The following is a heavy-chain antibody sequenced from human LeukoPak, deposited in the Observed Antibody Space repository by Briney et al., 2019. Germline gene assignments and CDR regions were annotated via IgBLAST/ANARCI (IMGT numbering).Heavy chain of an antibody. V-gene: IGHV3-23*01. CDR2: ISGSGGST. J-gene: IGHJ4*02. CDR3: AKAWDMDYYDSSGWAFDY. D-gene: IGHD3-22*01. CDR1: GFTFSSYG. Sequence: GGSLRLSCAASGFTFSSYGMSWVRQAPGKGLEWVSAISGSGGSTYYADSVKGRFTISRDNSKNTLYLQMNSLRAEDTAVYYCAKAWDMDYYDSSGWAFDYWGQGALVTVSS.